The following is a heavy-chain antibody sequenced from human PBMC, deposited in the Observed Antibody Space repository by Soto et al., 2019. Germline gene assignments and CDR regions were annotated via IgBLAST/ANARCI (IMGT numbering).Heavy chain of an antibody. D-gene: IGHD2-15*01. CDR2: MNPNSGNT. Sequence: ASVKVSCKASGYTFTSYDINWVRQATGQGLEWMGWMNPNSGNTGYAQKFQGRVTMTRNTSISTAYMELSSLRSEDTAVYYCARVRGYCSGGSCYWGFDYWGQGTLVTVSS. J-gene: IGHJ4*02. CDR3: ARVRGYCSGGSCYWGFDY. V-gene: IGHV1-8*01. CDR1: GYTFTSYD.